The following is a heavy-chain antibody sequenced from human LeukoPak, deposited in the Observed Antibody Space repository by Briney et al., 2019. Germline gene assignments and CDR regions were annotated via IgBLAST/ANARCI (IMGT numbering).Heavy chain of an antibody. CDR3: AKDSDIVVVPAAPEFDP. V-gene: IGHV3-23*01. D-gene: IGHD2-2*01. Sequence: QAGGSLRLSCAASGFTFSSYAMSWVRQAPGKGLEWVSAISGSGGSTYYADSVKGRFTISRDNSKNTLYLQMNSLRAEDTAVYYCAKDSDIVVVPAAPEFDPWGQGTLVTVSS. CDR1: GFTFSSYA. CDR2: ISGSGGST. J-gene: IGHJ5*02.